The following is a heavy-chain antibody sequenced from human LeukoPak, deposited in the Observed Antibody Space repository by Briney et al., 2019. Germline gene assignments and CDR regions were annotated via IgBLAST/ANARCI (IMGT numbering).Heavy chain of an antibody. J-gene: IGHJ4*02. V-gene: IGHV4-59*08. D-gene: IGHD5-12*01. CDR1: GDSISSYY. CDR2: IYYSGST. CDR3: ARQGYSAYEILDY. Sequence: SETLSLTCTVSGDSISSYYWSWIRQPPGKGLGWIGYIYYSGSTNYSPSLKSRVTISVDTSKNQFSLKLSSVTAADTAVYYCARQGYSAYEILDYWGQGTLVTVSS.